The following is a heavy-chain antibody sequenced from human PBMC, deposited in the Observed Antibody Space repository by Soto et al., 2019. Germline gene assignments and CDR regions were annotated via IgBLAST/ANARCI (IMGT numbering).Heavy chain of an antibody. CDR3: ATTRWEDYYYGMDV. CDR1: GGTFSSYA. CDR2: INPIFGTA. Sequence: QVQLVQSGAEVKKPGSSVKVSCKASGGTFSSYAISCVRHAHVQGLEWMGGINPIFGTANYAQKFQGRVTITAEKSTSTAYMELSSLRSEDTAVYYCATTRWEDYYYGMDVCGQGTTVTVSS. D-gene: IGHD1-26*01. V-gene: IGHV1-69*06. J-gene: IGHJ6*02.